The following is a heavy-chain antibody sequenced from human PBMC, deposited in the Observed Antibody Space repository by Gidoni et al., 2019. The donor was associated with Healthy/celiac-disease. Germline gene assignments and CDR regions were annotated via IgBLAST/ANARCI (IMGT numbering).Heavy chain of an antibody. V-gene: IGHV3-21*01. CDR2: ISSSSSYI. D-gene: IGHD5-12*01. CDR3: AREVYSGYVYYYYGMDV. Sequence: EVQLVESGGVLVKPGGSLRLSCAASGFSFRISRMNWVRQAPGKGLEWVSSISSSSSYIYYADSVKGRFTISRDNAKNALYLQMNSLRAEDTAVYYWAREVYSGYVYYYYGMDVWGQGTTVTVSS. J-gene: IGHJ6*02. CDR1: GFSFRISR.